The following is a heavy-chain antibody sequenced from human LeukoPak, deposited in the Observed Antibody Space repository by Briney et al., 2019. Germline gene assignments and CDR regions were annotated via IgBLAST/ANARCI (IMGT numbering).Heavy chain of an antibody. Sequence: PGGSLRLSCAASGFTVSSNYMSWVRQAPGKGLEWVSVIYSGGSTYYADSVKGRFTISRDNSKNTLYLQMNSLRAEDTAVYYCAKHDGPIVVVTAKLDYWGLGTLVTVSS. J-gene: IGHJ4*02. V-gene: IGHV3-53*01. D-gene: IGHD2-21*02. CDR2: IYSGGST. CDR1: GFTVSSNY. CDR3: AKHDGPIVVVTAKLDY.